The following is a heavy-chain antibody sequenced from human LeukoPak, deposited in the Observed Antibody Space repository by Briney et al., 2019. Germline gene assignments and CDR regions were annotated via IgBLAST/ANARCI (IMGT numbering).Heavy chain of an antibody. V-gene: IGHV4-59*01. CDR2: IYYSGST. CDR3: ARRRGGDYGMYYYYYMDV. Sequence: PSETLSLTCTVSGVSISSYYWSWIRQPPGKGLEWIGYIYYSGSTNYNPSLKSRVTISVDTSTNHFSLKLSSVTAADTAVYYCARRRGGDYGMYYYYYMDVWGKGTTVTVSS. CDR1: GVSISSYY. J-gene: IGHJ6*03. D-gene: IGHD4-17*01.